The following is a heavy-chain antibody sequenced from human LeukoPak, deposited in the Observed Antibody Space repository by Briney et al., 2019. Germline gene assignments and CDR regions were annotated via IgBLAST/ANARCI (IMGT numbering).Heavy chain of an antibody. CDR2: ISGSSGRT. D-gene: IGHD6-13*01. CDR3: TRHVSSSWATNWFDS. Sequence: PGGSLRLSCAASGFTFSSYAMNWVRQAPGKGLEWVSAISGSSGRTYYADFVKGRFTISRDNSKNTLYLQMNSLRAEDTAVYYCTRHVSSSWATNWFDSWGQGTLVTVSS. V-gene: IGHV3-23*01. CDR1: GFTFSSYA. J-gene: IGHJ5*01.